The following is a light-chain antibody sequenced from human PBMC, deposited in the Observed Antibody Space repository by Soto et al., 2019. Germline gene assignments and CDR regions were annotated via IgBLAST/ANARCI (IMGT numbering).Light chain of an antibody. J-gene: IGKJ2*02. CDR1: QSVGKP. V-gene: IGKV3-11*01. CDR2: DAT. CDR3: QQRSTWPPCT. Sequence: EIGVTQSPGTLSLSPGERATLSCRASQSVGKPLAWYQQKLGQAPRLLIYDATNRATGIPARFSGSGSGADFTLTISSVEPEDFAVYYCQQRSTWPPCTFGQGTRLEIK.